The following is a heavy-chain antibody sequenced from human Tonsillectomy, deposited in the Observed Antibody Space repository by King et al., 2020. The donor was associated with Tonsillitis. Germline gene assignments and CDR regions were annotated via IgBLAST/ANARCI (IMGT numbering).Heavy chain of an antibody. Sequence: VQLVESGGGVVESGKSLRLSCAVSGFIFTSYAIHWVRQAPGKGLEWVAVISHDASDKYYADSVKGRFTVSRDNSKSTLYLQMNSLRAADTAVYYCAITYDSSGYYYNARDYWGQGTLVTVSS. J-gene: IGHJ4*02. CDR2: ISHDASDK. D-gene: IGHD3-22*01. V-gene: IGHV3-30-3*01. CDR3: AITYDSSGYYYNARDY. CDR1: GFIFTSYA.